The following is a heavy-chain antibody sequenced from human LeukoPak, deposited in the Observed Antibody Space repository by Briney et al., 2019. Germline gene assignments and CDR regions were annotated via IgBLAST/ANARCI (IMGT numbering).Heavy chain of an antibody. CDR2: ISWNGGRT. Sequence: RSGGSLRLSCAASGFTFDDYGMNWVRHAPGKGPEWVSGISWNGGRTYYADSVKGRFTISRDNAKNSLYPHMNSLRAEDTALYSCARDRSYGAFDYWGQGTLVTVSS. CDR1: GFTFDDYG. J-gene: IGHJ4*02. V-gene: IGHV3-20*04. D-gene: IGHD1-26*01. CDR3: ARDRSYGAFDY.